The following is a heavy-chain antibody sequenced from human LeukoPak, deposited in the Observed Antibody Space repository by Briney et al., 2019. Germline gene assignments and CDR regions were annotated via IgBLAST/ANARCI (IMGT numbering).Heavy chain of an antibody. Sequence: ASVKVSCKASGGTFSSYAISWVRQAPGQGLEWMGGIIPIFGTANYAQKFQGRVTITADESTSTAYMELSSLRSEDTAVYYCARVARCYYYGMDVWGQGTTVTVSS. V-gene: IGHV1-69*01. CDR2: IIPIFGTA. CDR3: ARVARCYYYGMDV. D-gene: IGHD5-12*01. CDR1: GGTFSSYA. J-gene: IGHJ6*02.